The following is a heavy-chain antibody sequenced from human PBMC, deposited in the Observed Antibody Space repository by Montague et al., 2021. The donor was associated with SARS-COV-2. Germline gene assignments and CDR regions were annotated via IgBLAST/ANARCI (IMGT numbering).Heavy chain of an antibody. CDR1: GGSISSGTNY. V-gene: IGHV4-61*02. CDR2: IYYSGPT. CDR3: ARDFSTTSGWYEVCYLDY. J-gene: IGHJ4*02. Sequence: TLSLTCTVSGGSISSGTNYWSWIRQPAGKGLEWIGRIYYSGPTNYNPSLKSRVTMSVDTSKNQFSLILTSVTAADTAVYYCARDFSTTSGWYEVCYLDYWGLGIQVTVSS. D-gene: IGHD6-19*01.